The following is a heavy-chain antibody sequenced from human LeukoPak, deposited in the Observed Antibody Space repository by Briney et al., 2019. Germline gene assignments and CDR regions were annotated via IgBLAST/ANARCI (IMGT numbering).Heavy chain of an antibody. V-gene: IGHV4-39*01. J-gene: IGHJ4*02. CDR3: ARHSSYSGYSVLRRLYYFDY. Sequence: LRLSCAASGFTFSSYAMHWVRLPPGKGLEWIGSIYYSGSTYYNPSLKSRVTISVDTSKNQFSLKLSSVTAADTAVYYCARHSSYSGYSVLRRLYYFDYWGQGTLVTVSS. CDR2: IYYSGST. CDR1: GFTFSSYAMH. D-gene: IGHD5-12*01.